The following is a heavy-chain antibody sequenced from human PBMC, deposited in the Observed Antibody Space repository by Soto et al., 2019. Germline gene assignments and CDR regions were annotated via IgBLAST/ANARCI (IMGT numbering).Heavy chain of an antibody. CDR3: LRGFGNSWNTGGYNWFDF. J-gene: IGHJ5*01. V-gene: IGHV1-8*01. D-gene: IGHD1-1*01. Sequence: QVHLVQSGAEVKRPGASVKVSCKTSGYTFTKFDVNWVRQAAGQGLEWIGWMSPNSENKGYAQNFQGRVRMTRDTSITSAYMELSGLTSEDTAVYYCLRGFGNSWNTGGYNWFDFWGQGTLITVSS. CDR1: GYTFTKFD. CDR2: MSPNSENK.